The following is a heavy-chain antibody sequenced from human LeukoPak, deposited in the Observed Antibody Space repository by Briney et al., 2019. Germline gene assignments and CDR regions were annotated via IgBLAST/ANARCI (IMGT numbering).Heavy chain of an antibody. CDR1: GYTFTSYG. V-gene: IGHV1-18*01. J-gene: IGHJ6*02. CDR2: ISAYNGNT. D-gene: IGHD6-6*01. CDR3: ARDSRSRPSYYYYGMDV. Sequence: EASVKVSCKASGYTFTSYGISWVRQAPGQGLEWMAWISAYNGNTNYAQKLQGRVTMTTDTSTSTAYMELRSLRSDDTAVYYCARDSRSRPSYYYYGMDVWGQGTTVTVSS.